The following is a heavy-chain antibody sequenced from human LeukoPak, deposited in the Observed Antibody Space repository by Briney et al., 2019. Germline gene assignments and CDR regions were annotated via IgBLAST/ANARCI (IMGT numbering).Heavy chain of an antibody. CDR1: GFTFSNFG. Sequence: PGGSLRLSCAASGFTFSNFGMHWVRQAPGKGLEWMAVISYDGKVTYYADSVKGRFTISRDNSKNTLYLQMTSLRGGDTALYYCAKERDYRVSTSCDYWGQGTQVTVSS. V-gene: IGHV3-30*18. CDR3: AKERDYRVSTSCDY. J-gene: IGHJ4*02. D-gene: IGHD3-10*01. CDR2: ISYDGKVT.